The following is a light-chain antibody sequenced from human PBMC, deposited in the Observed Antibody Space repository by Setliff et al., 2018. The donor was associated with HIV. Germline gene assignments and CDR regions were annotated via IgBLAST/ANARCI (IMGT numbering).Light chain of an antibody. V-gene: IGLV3-21*04. Sequence: SYELTQPPSVSVAPGKTARITCGGNNIGSKSVHWYQQKPGRAPVLVIYYDSDRPSGIPERFSGSNSGNTATLTISRVEAGDEADYYCQVWDRSSDHXVFGTGTKVTVL. CDR3: QVWDRSSDHXV. CDR1: NIGSKS. J-gene: IGLJ1*01. CDR2: YDS.